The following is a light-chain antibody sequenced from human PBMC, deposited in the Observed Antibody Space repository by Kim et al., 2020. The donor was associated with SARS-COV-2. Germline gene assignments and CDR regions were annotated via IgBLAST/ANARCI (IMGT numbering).Light chain of an antibody. V-gene: IGLV2-14*03. CDR3: SSFAGSSFAGTYIRV. CDR1: SSDVGGYNF. Sequence: QSVLTQPASVSGSPGQSITISCTGTSSDVGGYNFVSWYQQHPGKAPKLMIFNVNGRPSGVSDRFSGSKSGNTASLTISGIQAEDEAEYYCSSFAGSSFAGTYIRVFGSGTKVTVL. CDR2: NVN. J-gene: IGLJ1*01.